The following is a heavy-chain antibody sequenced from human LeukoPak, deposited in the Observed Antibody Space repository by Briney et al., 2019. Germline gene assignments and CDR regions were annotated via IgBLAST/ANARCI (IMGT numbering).Heavy chain of an antibody. CDR1: GVSISSYY. CDR2: IHTSGST. CDR3: ARDRYYYGSGSYPYMDV. V-gene: IGHV4-4*07. J-gene: IGHJ6*03. Sequence: SETLSLTCTVSGVSISSYYWSWIRQPAGKGLEWIGRIHTSGSTKYNPSLMSRVTMSVDTSRNQFSLKVSSVTAADTAVYYCARDRYYYGSGSYPYMDVWGKGTTVTISS. D-gene: IGHD3-10*01.